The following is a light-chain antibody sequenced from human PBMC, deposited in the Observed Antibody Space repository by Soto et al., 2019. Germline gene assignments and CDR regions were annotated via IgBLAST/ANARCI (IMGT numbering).Light chain of an antibody. Sequence: QSALTQPASGSGAPGQAIAISCTGTSSDVGTYDYVSWYQQYPDKAPKLIIYEVTQRPSGVSNRFSGSKSGNTASLTISGLQAEDEADYYCSSHTSVNTRVFGTGTKVTV. CDR3: SSHTSVNTRV. CDR2: EVT. CDR1: SSDVGTYDY. V-gene: IGLV2-14*01. J-gene: IGLJ1*01.